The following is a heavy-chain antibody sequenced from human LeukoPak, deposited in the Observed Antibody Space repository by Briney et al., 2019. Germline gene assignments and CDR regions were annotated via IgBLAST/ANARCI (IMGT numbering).Heavy chain of an antibody. CDR2: IIPIFGTA. J-gene: IGHJ6*03. V-gene: IGHV1-69*05. Sequence: GASVKVSCKASGGTFSSYAISWVRQAPGQGLEWMGGIIPIFGTANYAQKFQGRVTITTDESTSTAYMELSSLRSEDTAVYYCASSSPEDIVVVPAAKAPSNYYYYMDVWGKGTTVTVSS. D-gene: IGHD2-2*01. CDR3: ASSSPEDIVVVPAAKAPSNYYYYMDV. CDR1: GGTFSSYA.